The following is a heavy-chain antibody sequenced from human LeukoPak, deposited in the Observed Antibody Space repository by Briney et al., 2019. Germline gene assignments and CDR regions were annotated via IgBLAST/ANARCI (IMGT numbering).Heavy chain of an antibody. CDR2: IYYSGTT. CDR3: ASELLWFGELLPDAFDI. D-gene: IGHD3-10*01. CDR1: GGSISSYY. V-gene: IGHV4-59*12. J-gene: IGHJ3*02. Sequence: SETLSLTCTVAGGSISSYYWSWIRQPPGKGLEYIGFIYYSGTTKYNPSLKSRATISVDTSKNQFSLKLSSVTAADTAVYYCASELLWFGELLPDAFDIWGQGTMVTVSS.